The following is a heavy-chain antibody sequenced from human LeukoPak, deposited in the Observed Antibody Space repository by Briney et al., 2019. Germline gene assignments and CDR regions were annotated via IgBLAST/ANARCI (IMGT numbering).Heavy chain of an antibody. CDR1: GYTFTGYY. V-gene: IGHV1-2*02. Sequence: TVKVSCKASGYTFTGYYMHWVPGAPGQGLEWMGWINPNSGGTTYAQKSQGRVTMTSDTSISPAYMELSSLKSDDTAVYYFTRRAVYYYYAMDVWGQRSTVTVSS. CDR2: INPNSGGT. CDR3: TRRAVYYYYAMDV. J-gene: IGHJ6*02.